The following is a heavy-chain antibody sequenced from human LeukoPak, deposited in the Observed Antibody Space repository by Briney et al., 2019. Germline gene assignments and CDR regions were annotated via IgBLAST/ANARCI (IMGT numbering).Heavy chain of an antibody. V-gene: IGHV3-30*18. D-gene: IGHD5-18*01. J-gene: IGHJ4*02. Sequence: GGSPRLSCAASGFTFSSYGMHWVRQAPGKGLEWVAVISYDGSNKYYADSVKGRFTISRDNSKNTLYLQMNSLRAEDTAVYYCAKDLYSYGTHFDYWGQGTLVTVSS. CDR3: AKDLYSYGTHFDY. CDR2: ISYDGSNK. CDR1: GFTFSSYG.